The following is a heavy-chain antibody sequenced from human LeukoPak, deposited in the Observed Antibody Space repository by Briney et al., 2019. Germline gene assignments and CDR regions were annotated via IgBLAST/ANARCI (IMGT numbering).Heavy chain of an antibody. Sequence: GGSLRLSCAASGFTFSSYAMSWVRQAPGKGLEWVSAISGSGGSTYYADSVKGRFTISRDNSRNTLYLQMDSLRAEDTAVYYCASFSTSSAFDIWGQGTMVTVSS. V-gene: IGHV3-23*01. J-gene: IGHJ3*02. D-gene: IGHD2-2*01. CDR1: GFTFSSYA. CDR2: ISGSGGST. CDR3: ASFSTSSAFDI.